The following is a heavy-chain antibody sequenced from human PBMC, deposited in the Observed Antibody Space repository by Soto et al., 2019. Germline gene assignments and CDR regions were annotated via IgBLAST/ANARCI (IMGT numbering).Heavy chain of an antibody. CDR2: ISGNEGRA. J-gene: IGHJ5*02. Sequence: GWSLTLFFAASGFSFSIYAITGLRQAPGKGLEWVSGISGNEGRAYYADSVKGRFTMSRDNSKNTVYLQMNSLRAEDTAVYYCGRGWQQPDAWGQGTLVTVSS. CDR1: GFSFSIYA. V-gene: IGHV3-23*01. CDR3: GRGWQQPDA. D-gene: IGHD6-13*01.